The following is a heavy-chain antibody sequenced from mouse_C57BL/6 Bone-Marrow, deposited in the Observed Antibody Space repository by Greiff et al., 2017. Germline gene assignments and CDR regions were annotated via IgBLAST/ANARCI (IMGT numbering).Heavy chain of an antibody. CDR2: IDPENGDT. J-gene: IGHJ3*01. CDR1: GFNIKDDY. Sequence: EVKLQESGAELVRPGASVKLSCTASGFNIKDDYMHWVKQRPEQGLEWIGWIDPENGDTEYASKFQGKATITADTSSNTAYLQLSSLTSEDTAVYYCTTWWFAYWGQGTLVTVSA. CDR3: TTWWFAY. V-gene: IGHV14-4*01.